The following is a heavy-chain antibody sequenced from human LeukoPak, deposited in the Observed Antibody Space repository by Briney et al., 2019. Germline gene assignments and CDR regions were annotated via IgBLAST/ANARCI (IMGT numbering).Heavy chain of an antibody. D-gene: IGHD2-2*03. CDR2: ISSNGGST. CDR3: AFGYCSSNSCSRAYYYYMDV. Sequence: GGSLRLSCAASGFTFCSDVLHWVRQAPGKGLEYVSAISSNGGSTYYANSVKGRFTISRDNSKNTLYLQMGSLRAEDMAVYYCAFGYCSSNSCSRAYYYYMDVWGKGTTVTVSS. CDR1: GFTFCSDV. V-gene: IGHV3-64*01. J-gene: IGHJ6*03.